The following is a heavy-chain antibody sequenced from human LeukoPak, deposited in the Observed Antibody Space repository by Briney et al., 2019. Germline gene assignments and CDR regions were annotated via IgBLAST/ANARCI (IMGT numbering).Heavy chain of an antibody. CDR2: IHHSGGT. Sequence: SETLSLTCAVYRGFFSGCYWSWIRQPPGKGLEWIGEIHHSGGTNYNPSLKSRVTISVDTSKNQFSLKLSSVTVADTAVYYCARGESGYFDYWGQGTLVTVSS. CDR3: ARGESGYFDY. D-gene: IGHD1-26*01. J-gene: IGHJ4*02. CDR1: RGFFSGCY. V-gene: IGHV4-34*01.